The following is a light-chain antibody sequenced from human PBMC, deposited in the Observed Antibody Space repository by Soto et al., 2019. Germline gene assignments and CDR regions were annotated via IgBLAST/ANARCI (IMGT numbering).Light chain of an antibody. J-gene: IGLJ1*01. CDR3: VSWDDSLSGLV. Sequence: QSVLTQSPSASGTPGQRVTISCSGRSANIGNNYVCWYQQLPGTAPKLLIYSDNQRPSGVPDRFSGSKSGSSASLAISGLRPEDEADYFCVSWDDSLSGLVFGTGTKLTV. CDR1: SANIGNNY. V-gene: IGLV1-47*02. CDR2: SDN.